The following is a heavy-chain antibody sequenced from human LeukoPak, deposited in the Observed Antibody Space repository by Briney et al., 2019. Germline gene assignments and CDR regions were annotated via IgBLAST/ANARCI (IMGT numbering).Heavy chain of an antibody. Sequence: SETLSLTCTVSGGSISSYYWSWIQQPAGKGLEWIRRIYTSGSTNYNPSLKSRVTMSVDTSKSQFSLKLSSVTATDTAVYYCARGFGAAAGDYWGQGTLVTVSS. CDR3: ARGFGAAAGDY. D-gene: IGHD6-13*01. CDR2: IYTSGST. CDR1: GGSISSYY. V-gene: IGHV4-4*07. J-gene: IGHJ4*02.